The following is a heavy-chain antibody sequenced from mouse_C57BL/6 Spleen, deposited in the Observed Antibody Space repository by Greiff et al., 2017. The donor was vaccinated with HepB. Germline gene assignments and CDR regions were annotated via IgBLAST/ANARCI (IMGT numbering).Heavy chain of an antibody. CDR3: ARKGDDRYYGFAY. CDR2: ISNLAYSI. Sequence: EVQLVESGGGLVQPGGSLKLSCAASGFTFSDYGMAWVRQAPRKGLEWVAFISNLAYSIYYADTVTGRITISRENAKNTLYLELSSLRSEDAAMYYCARKGDDRYYGFAYWGQGTLVTVSA. J-gene: IGHJ3*01. D-gene: IGHD2-3*01. CDR1: GFTFSDYG. V-gene: IGHV5-15*01.